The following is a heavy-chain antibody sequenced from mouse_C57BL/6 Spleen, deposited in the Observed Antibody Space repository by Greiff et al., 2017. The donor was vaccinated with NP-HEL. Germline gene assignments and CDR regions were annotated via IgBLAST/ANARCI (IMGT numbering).Heavy chain of an antibody. CDR3: ATVYYCGSSYAMDY. Sequence: VQLQQSGAELARPGASVKLSCKASGYTFTSYGISWVRQRTGQGLEWIGEIYPRSGNTYYNEKFKGKATLTADKSSSTAYMELRSLTSEDSAVYFCATVYYCGSSYAMDYWGKGASVTVAS. D-gene: IGHD1-1*01. V-gene: IGHV1-81*01. CDR2: IYPRSGNT. CDR1: GYTFTSYG. J-gene: IGHJ4*01.